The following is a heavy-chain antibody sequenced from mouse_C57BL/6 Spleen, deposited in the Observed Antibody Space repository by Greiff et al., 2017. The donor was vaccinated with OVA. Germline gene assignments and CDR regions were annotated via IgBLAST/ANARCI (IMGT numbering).Heavy chain of an antibody. J-gene: IGHJ2*01. Sequence: VQLQQSGPELVKPGASVKISCKASGYTFTDYYMNWVKQSHGKSLEWIGDINPNNGGTSYNQKFKGKATLTVDKSSSTAYMELRSLTSEDSAVYYCARSGQSLFDYWGQGTTLTVSS. CDR1: GYTFTDYY. D-gene: IGHD4-1*01. V-gene: IGHV1-26*01. CDR3: ARSGQSLFDY. CDR2: INPNNGGT.